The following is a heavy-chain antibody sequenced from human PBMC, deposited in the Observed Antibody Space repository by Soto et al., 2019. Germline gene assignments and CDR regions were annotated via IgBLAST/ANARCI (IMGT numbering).Heavy chain of an antibody. J-gene: IGHJ4*02. Sequence: QVQLMESGGGVVQPGGSLRLSYITSGFTFSRYSMHWVRQAPGKGLEWVAVTSSDGGTKFYADSVKGRFTVSRDNSKNTLYLQMNSLRPEDTAVYYCAREVVLTEWYFDNWGQGILVTVSS. CDR3: AREVVLTEWYFDN. V-gene: IGHV3-30-3*01. D-gene: IGHD2-21*01. CDR1: GFTFSRYS. CDR2: TSSDGGTK.